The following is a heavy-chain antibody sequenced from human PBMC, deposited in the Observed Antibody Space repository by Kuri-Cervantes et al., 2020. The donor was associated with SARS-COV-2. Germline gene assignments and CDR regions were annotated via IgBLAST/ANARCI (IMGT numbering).Heavy chain of an antibody. J-gene: IGHJ4*02. CDR1: GYTFTGYY. CDR3: AREPGGGYYPH. V-gene: IGHV1-46*01. Sequence: ASVKVSCKASGYTFTGYYMHWVRQAPGQGLEWMGIINPSGGSTSYAQKFQGRVTITADKSTSTAYMELSSLRSEDTAVYYCAREPGGGYYPHWGQGTLVTVSS. D-gene: IGHD3-22*01. CDR2: INPSGGST.